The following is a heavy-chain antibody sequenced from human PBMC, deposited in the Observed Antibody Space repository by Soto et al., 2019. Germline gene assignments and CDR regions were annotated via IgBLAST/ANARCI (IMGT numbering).Heavy chain of an antibody. D-gene: IGHD5-12*01. CDR1: GGSISSSSYY. V-gene: IGHV4-39*01. CDR2: IFYSGTT. CDR3: ARNVGDIVATYYYYGMDV. J-gene: IGHJ6*02. Sequence: SETLSLTCTVSGGSISSSSYYWGWIRQPPGKGLEWIGSIFYSGTTYYNPSLKSRVTISVDTSKNQFSLKLSSVTAADTAVYYCARNVGDIVATYYYYGMDVWVQGTTVTVSS.